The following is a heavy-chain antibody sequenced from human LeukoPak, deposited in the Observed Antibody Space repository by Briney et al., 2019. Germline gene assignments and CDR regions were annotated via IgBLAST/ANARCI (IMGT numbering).Heavy chain of an antibody. CDR3: AKVGATVFDY. Sequence: GGSLRLSCAASGFTFRNYGMQWVRQTPGKGLEWVTLISYDGSDKYYADSVKGRFSISRDNSKNTLYLQMNSLRAEDTAVYYCAKVGATVFDYWGQGTLVTVSS. CDR2: ISYDGSDK. D-gene: IGHD1-26*01. J-gene: IGHJ4*02. V-gene: IGHV3-30*18. CDR1: GFTFRNYG.